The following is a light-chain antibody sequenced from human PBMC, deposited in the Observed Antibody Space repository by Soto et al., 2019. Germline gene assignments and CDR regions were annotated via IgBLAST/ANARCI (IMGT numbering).Light chain of an antibody. CDR3: QQRSNWPLT. CDR1: QSVSSY. CDR2: DAS. Sequence: EIVLTQSPATLSLSPGERATLSCRASQSVSSYLAWYQQKPGQAPRLLIYDASNRATGIPARFSGSGSGTEFTLTISSLEPGDFAVYYCQQRSNWPLTFGGGTKVDIK. J-gene: IGKJ4*01. V-gene: IGKV3-11*01.